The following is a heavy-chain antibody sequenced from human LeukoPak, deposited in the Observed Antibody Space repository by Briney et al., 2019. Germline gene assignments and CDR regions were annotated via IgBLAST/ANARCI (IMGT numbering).Heavy chain of an antibody. Sequence: SETLSLTCTVSGGSISSSSYYWGWIRQPPGKGLEWIGSIYYSGSTYYNPSLKSRVTISVDTSKNQFSLKLSSVTAADTAVYYCARVIIGGYCGGDCYQGGPLLYYYYYMDVWGKGTTVTVSS. CDR3: ARVIIGGYCGGDCYQGGPLLYYYYYMDV. CDR2: IYYSGST. V-gene: IGHV4-39*07. CDR1: GGSISSSSYY. D-gene: IGHD2-21*02. J-gene: IGHJ6*03.